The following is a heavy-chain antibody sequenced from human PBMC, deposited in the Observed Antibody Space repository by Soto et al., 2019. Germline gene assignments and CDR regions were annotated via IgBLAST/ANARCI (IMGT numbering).Heavy chain of an antibody. CDR3: ARDTGSWNFDY. D-gene: IGHD1-26*01. Sequence: ALRLSFAASGLTLSNDAINWVRKDPGKGLGWVAVISNDGGSIYYADSVKGRFTISRDNSKNKLSLQMNSLRVDDTALYYCARDTGSWNFDYWGQGTQVTVSS. CDR2: ISNDGGSI. CDR1: GLTLSNDA. V-gene: IGHV3-30-3*01. J-gene: IGHJ4*02.